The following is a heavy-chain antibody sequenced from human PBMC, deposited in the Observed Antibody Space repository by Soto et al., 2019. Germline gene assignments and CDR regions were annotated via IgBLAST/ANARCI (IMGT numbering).Heavy chain of an antibody. CDR3: ASGASRGYPYFFDA. J-gene: IGHJ4*02. D-gene: IGHD6-13*01. V-gene: IGHV1-69*01. CDR1: EVTFNSYA. CDR2: IIPYYNTL. Sequence: QAQVVQSGAEVRKPGSSVKLSCKASEVTFNSYAIAWVLQAPGQGLEWMGGIIPYYNTLNYAQKFQDRVTITADDSTNTVYMELSSQRSDDTAVYFCASGASRGYPYFFDAWAQGTLVTVSS.